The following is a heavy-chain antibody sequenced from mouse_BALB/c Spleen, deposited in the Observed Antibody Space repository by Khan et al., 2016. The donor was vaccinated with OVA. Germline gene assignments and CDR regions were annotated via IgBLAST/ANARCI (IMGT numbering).Heavy chain of an antibody. CDR1: GFTFNKYA. Sequence: EVELVESGGGLVKPGGSLKLSCAASGFTFNKYAMSWVRQTPEKRLEWVASISSANNIHYPDSVKGQFTISRDNARSILYLEMSSLRSEDTAMYXCVRGYDYGEMDCWGQGTSVTVSS. J-gene: IGHJ4*01. D-gene: IGHD1-1*01. V-gene: IGHV5-6-5*01. CDR3: VRGYDYGEMDC. CDR2: ISSANNI.